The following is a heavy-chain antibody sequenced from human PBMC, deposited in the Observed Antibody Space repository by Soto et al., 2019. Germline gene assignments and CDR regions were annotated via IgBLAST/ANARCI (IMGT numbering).Heavy chain of an antibody. V-gene: IGHV1-2*02. CDR1: GYTFTSYD. J-gene: IGHJ6*02. Sequence: ASVKVSCKASGYTFTSYDINWVLQAPGQGLEWMGWMNPNSGGTNYAQKFQGRVAMTRDTSISTAYMELSRLRSDDTAVYYCARAGSSLGYAMDVWGRGTTVTVSS. D-gene: IGHD3-10*01. CDR3: ARAGSSLGYAMDV. CDR2: MNPNSGGT.